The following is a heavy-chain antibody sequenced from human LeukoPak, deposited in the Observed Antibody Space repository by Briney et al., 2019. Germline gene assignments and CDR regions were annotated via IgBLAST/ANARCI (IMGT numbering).Heavy chain of an antibody. Sequence: ASVKVSCKVSGYNLIELSMHWVRLAPGKGLEWMGGFDPEDSETVNAQKFQGRVTMTEDTSTDTAYMELSSLRSEDTAIYYCATSVDGLVTIRTYFELWGQGTPVTVSS. CDR3: ATSVDGLVTIRTYFEL. V-gene: IGHV1-24*01. J-gene: IGHJ4*02. CDR2: FDPEDSET. CDR1: GYNLIELS. D-gene: IGHD3-3*01.